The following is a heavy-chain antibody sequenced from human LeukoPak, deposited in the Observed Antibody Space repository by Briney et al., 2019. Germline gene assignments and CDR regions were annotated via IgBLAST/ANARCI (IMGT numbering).Heavy chain of an antibody. CDR3: ARVIASMGYGFDY. V-gene: IGHV4-38-2*02. J-gene: IGHJ4*02. CDR2: IYHCGNT. D-gene: IGHD3-22*01. Sequence: SATLSLTCTVSGYFISSGYYWGWIRHPPGKGLEWIGSIYHCGNTYYNPSLKSRVTISVDTSKNQFSLKLSSVTAADTAVYYCARVIASMGYGFDYWGQGTLVTVSS. CDR1: GYFISSGYY.